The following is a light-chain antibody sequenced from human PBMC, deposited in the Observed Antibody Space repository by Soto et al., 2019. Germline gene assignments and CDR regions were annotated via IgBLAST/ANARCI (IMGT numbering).Light chain of an antibody. CDR3: QQRSSWPLLT. J-gene: IGKJ4*01. V-gene: IGKV3-11*01. Sequence: EIVLTQSPATLSLSPGERATLSCRASQSVSNYLAWFQQKPGQAPRLLIYDASNRATGIPARFSGSGSGTAFTLPISSLEPEDFAVYYCQQRSSWPLLTFGGGTKVEI. CDR2: DAS. CDR1: QSVSNY.